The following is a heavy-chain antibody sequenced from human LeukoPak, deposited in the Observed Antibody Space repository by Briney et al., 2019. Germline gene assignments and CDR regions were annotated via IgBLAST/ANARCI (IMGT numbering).Heavy chain of an antibody. Sequence: ASVKVSCKASGYTFTSYYMHWVRQAPGQGLEWMGIINPSGGSTSYAQKFQGRVTMTRDTSTSTVYMELRSLRSEDTAVYYCAREQNFNYYYDSSGYYYGYWGQGTLVTVSS. CDR3: AREQNFNYYYDSSGYYYGY. V-gene: IGHV1-46*01. D-gene: IGHD3-22*01. J-gene: IGHJ4*02. CDR1: GYTFTSYY. CDR2: INPSGGST.